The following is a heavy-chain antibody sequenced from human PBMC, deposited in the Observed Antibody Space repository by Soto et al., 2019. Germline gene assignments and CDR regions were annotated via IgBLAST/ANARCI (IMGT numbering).Heavy chain of an antibody. CDR3: ARGEDAFFYYGLDV. CDR2: IYYSGST. Sequence: PSETLSLTCTVSGGSISSYYWSWIRQPPGKGLEWIGYIYYSGSTNYNPSLKSRVTISVDTSKNQFSLKLSSVTAADTAVYYCARGEDAFFYYGLDVWGQGITVTVSS. CDR1: GGSISSYY. J-gene: IGHJ6*02. V-gene: IGHV4-59*01.